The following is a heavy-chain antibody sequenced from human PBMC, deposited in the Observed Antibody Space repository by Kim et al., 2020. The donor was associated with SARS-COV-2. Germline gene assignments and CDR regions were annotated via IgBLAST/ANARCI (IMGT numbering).Heavy chain of an antibody. D-gene: IGHD2-8*02. V-gene: IGHV4-34*01. CDR1: GGSFSDYT. Sequence: SETLSLTCAVYGGSFSDYTWSWIRQPPGKGLEWIGEINHSGSTNLSRSLKSRITISVDTSKSQFSLRLKSMTATDAAVYYCARGRAGVVPSPVLGLGPYYHYYAMDVWGRGTPVAVSS. CDR3: ARGRAGVVPSPVLGLGPYYHYYAMDV. J-gene: IGHJ6*02. CDR2: INHSGST.